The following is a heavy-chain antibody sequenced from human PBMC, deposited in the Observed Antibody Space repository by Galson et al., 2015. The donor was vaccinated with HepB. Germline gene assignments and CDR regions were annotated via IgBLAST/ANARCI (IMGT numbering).Heavy chain of an antibody. J-gene: IGHJ4*02. Sequence: SVKVSCKASGGTFSSYTISWVRQAPGQGLEWMGRIIPILGIANYAQKFQGRVTITADKSTSTAYMELSSLRSEDTAVYYCARGSLDIVVDYAFDYWGQGTLVTVSS. CDR3: ARGSLDIVVDYAFDY. CDR1: GGTFSSYT. CDR2: IIPILGIA. D-gene: IGHD2-15*01. V-gene: IGHV1-69*02.